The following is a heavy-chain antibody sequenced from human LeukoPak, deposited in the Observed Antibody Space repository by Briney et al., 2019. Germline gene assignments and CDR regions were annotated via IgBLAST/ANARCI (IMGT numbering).Heavy chain of an antibody. CDR2: IHHSGDT. CDR1: GYSISRGYW. J-gene: IGHJ6*02. CDR3: ARNADYDMDV. Sequence: SETLSLTCAVFGYSISRGYWWSWVRQPPGRGLEWIGEIHHSGDTNYNPSLKSRVTISVDKSKNQVSLKLSSVTAADTALYYCARNADYDMDVWGQGTTVTVSS. V-gene: IGHV4-4*02.